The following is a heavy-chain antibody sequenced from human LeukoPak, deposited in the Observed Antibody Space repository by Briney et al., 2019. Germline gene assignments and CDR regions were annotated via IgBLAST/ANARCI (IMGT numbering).Heavy chain of an antibody. CDR3: ARVGTSHAFDI. J-gene: IGHJ3*02. CDR2: MNPNSGNT. CDR1: GYTFTSYD. Sequence: ASVKVSCKASGYTFTSYDINWVRQATGQGLEWMGRMNPNSGNTGYAQKFQGRVTITRNTSISTAYMELSSLRSEDTAVYYCARVGTSHAFDIWGQGTMVTVSS. V-gene: IGHV1-8*03. D-gene: IGHD1-1*01.